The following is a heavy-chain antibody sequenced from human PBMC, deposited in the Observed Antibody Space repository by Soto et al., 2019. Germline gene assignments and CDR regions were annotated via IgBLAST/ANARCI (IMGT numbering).Heavy chain of an antibody. CDR1: GFTFSSYA. CDR2: ISYDGTNR. Sequence: GGSLRLSCAASGFTFSSYAMHWVRQAPGKGLEWVATISYDGTNRYYADSVKGRFTISRDNSKNTLYLQMNSLRAEDTAVYYCAKGHKTGSYKGPFDYWGQGTLVTVSS. V-gene: IGHV3-30-3*01. D-gene: IGHD3-10*01. J-gene: IGHJ4*02. CDR3: AKGHKTGSYKGPFDY.